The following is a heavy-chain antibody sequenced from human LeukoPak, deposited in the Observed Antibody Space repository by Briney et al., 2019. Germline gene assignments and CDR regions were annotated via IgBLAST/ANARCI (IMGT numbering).Heavy chain of an antibody. CDR1: GGSFSAYY. J-gene: IGHJ4*02. CDR2: INHSGST. D-gene: IGHD1-26*01. CDR3: ARQVGALDY. Sequence: SETLSLTCAVYGGSFSAYYWSWIRQPPGKGLEWIGEINHSGSTNYNPSLKSRVTISVDTSKNQFSLKLSSVTAADTAVYYCARQVGALDYWGQGTLVTVSS. V-gene: IGHV4-34*01.